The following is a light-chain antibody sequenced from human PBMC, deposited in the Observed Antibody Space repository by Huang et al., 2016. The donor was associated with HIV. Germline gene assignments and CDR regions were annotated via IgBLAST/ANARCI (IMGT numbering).Light chain of an antibody. V-gene: IGKV1-5*03. CDR1: QSIGTW. CDR3: KQYNSYSGK. CDR2: KAS. Sequence: DIQMTQSPSALSASVGDRVTITCRASQSIGTWLAWYQQKPGKPPKLLIYKASTLQGGVPSRFGGGGSGTEFTLTISSLQPDDFATYFCKQYNSYSGKFGQGTKVE. J-gene: IGKJ1*01.